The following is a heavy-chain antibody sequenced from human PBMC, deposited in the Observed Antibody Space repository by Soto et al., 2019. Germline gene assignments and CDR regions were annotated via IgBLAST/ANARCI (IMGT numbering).Heavy chain of an antibody. V-gene: IGHV4-31*03. CDR2: IYYSGST. J-gene: IGHJ6*03. CDR3: ARDTMTTYPYYYMDV. D-gene: IGHD3-16*01. CDR1: GGSISSGCYY. Sequence: SETLSLTCTVSGGSISSGCYYWSWIRQHPGKGLEWIGYIYYSGSTYYNPSLKSRVTISVDTSKNQFSLKLSSVTAADTAVYYCARDTMTTYPYYYMDVWGKGTTVTVSS.